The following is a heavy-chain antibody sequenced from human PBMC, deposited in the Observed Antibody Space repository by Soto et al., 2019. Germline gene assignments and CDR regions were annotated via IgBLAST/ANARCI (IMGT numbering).Heavy chain of an antibody. CDR2: IYYSGST. CDR3: ASSRAFIAARPYYYYGMDV. Sequence: SETLSLTCTVSGGSISSYYWSWIRQPPGKGLEWIGYIYYSGSTNYDPSLKSRVTISVDTSKNQFSLKLSSVTAADTAVYYCASSRAFIAARPYYYYGMDVWGQGTTVTVSS. CDR1: GGSISSYY. V-gene: IGHV4-59*01. J-gene: IGHJ6*02. D-gene: IGHD6-6*01.